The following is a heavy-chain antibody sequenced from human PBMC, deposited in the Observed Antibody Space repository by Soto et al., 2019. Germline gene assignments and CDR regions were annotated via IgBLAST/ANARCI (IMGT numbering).Heavy chain of an antibody. Sequence: GGSLRLSCAASGFTFSDHYMDWVRQAPGKGLEWVGRTRNKANSYTTEYAASVKGRFTISRDDSKNSLYLQMNSLKTEDTAVFYCAREQLVLPPYYYYYMDVWGQGTTVTVSS. J-gene: IGHJ6*03. CDR2: TRNKANSYTT. CDR3: AREQLVLPPYYYYYMDV. CDR1: GFTFSDHY. V-gene: IGHV3-72*01. D-gene: IGHD6-6*01.